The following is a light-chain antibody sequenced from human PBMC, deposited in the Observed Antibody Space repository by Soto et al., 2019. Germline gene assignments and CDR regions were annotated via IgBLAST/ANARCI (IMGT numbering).Light chain of an antibody. V-gene: IGKV3-11*01. J-gene: IGKJ4*01. CDR3: QQRAGWPPT. Sequence: EIVMTQSPATLSVSPGETTRLSCRASQSINSDVAWYQQKVGQTPRLLIHGASTRATGIPARFTGSGSGTDFTLTISSLEPEDFAVYFCQQRAGWPPTFGGGTKVDIK. CDR1: QSINSD. CDR2: GAS.